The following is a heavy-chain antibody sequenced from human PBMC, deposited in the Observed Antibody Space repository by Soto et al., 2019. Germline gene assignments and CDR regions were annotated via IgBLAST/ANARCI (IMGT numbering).Heavy chain of an antibody. CDR2: ISSSSSYI. CDR3: AREVEGSGRTYYFDY. D-gene: IGHD3-3*01. J-gene: IGHJ4*02. V-gene: IGHV3-21*06. CDR1: GFTFSPYG. Sequence: GGSLRLSCAASGFTFSPYGMNWVRQAPGKGLEWVSSISSSSSYIHYADSVKGRFTISRDNAKNSLYLQMNSLRAEDTALYYCAREVEGSGRTYYFDYWGQGTLVTVSS.